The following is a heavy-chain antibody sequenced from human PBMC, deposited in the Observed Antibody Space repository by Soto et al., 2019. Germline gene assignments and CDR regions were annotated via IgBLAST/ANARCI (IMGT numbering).Heavy chain of an antibody. D-gene: IGHD2-8*01. V-gene: IGHV1-2*04. CDR2: INPSGGT. CDR1: GYTFTSSY. J-gene: IGHJ6*02. Sequence: VSVEGSCNASGYTFTSSYMHCVGQTTVQVSEWVGIINPSGGTSTAQKFQGWVTMTTDTSISTASMELTRLTSDDTAIYYCARGDSTDCSNGVCSFFYNHDMDVWRQGNTVNVS. CDR3: ARGDSTDCSNGVCSFFYNHDMDV.